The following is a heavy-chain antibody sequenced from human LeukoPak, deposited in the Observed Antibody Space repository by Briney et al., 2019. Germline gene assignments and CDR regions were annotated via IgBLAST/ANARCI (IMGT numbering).Heavy chain of an antibody. CDR2: ISGSGGST. CDR1: GFTFSDYY. V-gene: IGHV3-23*01. J-gene: IGHJ4*02. CDR3: ASPPHLFGFDY. Sequence: PGGSLRLSCAASGFTFSDYYMSWIRQAPGKGLEWVSAISGSGGSTYYADSVKGRFTISRDNSKNTLYLQMNSLRAEDTAVYYCASPPHLFGFDYWGQGTLVTVSS. D-gene: IGHD3-3*01.